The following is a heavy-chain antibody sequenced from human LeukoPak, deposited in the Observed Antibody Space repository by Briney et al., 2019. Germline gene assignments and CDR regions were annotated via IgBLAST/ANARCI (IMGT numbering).Heavy chain of an antibody. D-gene: IGHD1-1*01. CDR1: GLTLSSYA. J-gene: IGHJ5*02. V-gene: IGHV3-30-3*01. CDR2: ISYDGSNK. CDR3: ARDPGTTGRRGNWFDP. Sequence: GGSLRLSCAVSGLTLSSYAMHWVRQAPGKGLEWVAVISYDGSNKYYADSVKGRFTISRDNSENTLDLQVNGLRAEDTAVYYCARDPGTTGRRGNWFDPWGQGTLVTVSS.